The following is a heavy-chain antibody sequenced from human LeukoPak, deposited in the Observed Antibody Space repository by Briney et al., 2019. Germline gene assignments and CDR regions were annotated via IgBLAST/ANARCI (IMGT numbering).Heavy chain of an antibody. CDR2: INHSGST. J-gene: IGHJ4*02. Sequence: SETLSLTCAVYGGSFSGYYWSWIRQPPGKGLEWIGEINHSGSTNYNPSLKSRVTISVDTSKNQFSLKLSSVTAADTAVYYCARGSGWYGDYFDCWGQGTLVTVSS. CDR3: ARGSGWYGDYFDC. CDR1: GGSFSGYY. D-gene: IGHD6-19*01. V-gene: IGHV4-34*01.